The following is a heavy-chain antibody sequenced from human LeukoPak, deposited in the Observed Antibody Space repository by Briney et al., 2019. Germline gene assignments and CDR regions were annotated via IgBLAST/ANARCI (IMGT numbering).Heavy chain of an antibody. Sequence: SETLSLTCTVSGGYISSYYWSWIRQPPGKGLEWIGYIFNSGSTNYNPSLKSRVTISVDTSKNQFSLKLSSVTAADTAVYFCALGDCSSTSCYVFDYWGQGTLVTVSS. CDR2: IFNSGST. J-gene: IGHJ4*02. V-gene: IGHV4-59*01. D-gene: IGHD2-2*01. CDR3: ALGDCSSTSCYVFDY. CDR1: GGYISSYY.